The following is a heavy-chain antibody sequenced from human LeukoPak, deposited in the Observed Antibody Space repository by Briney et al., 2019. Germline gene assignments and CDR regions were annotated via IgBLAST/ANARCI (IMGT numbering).Heavy chain of an antibody. Sequence: SESLSLTCAVYGGSFSGYYCSWIRQPPGKGLEWIGEINHSGSTNYHPSLKGRVTISVDTSKNQFSLRLSSVTASDTAVYYCARVHPKYYDILTGYHTTEGTTGHFDYWGQGTLVTVSS. V-gene: IGHV4-34*01. CDR3: ARVHPKYYDILTGYHTTEGTTGHFDY. J-gene: IGHJ4*02. D-gene: IGHD3-9*01. CDR2: INHSGST. CDR1: GGSFSGYY.